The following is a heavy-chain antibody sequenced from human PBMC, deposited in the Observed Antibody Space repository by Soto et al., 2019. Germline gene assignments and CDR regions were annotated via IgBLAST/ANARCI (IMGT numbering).Heavy chain of an antibody. J-gene: IGHJ3*02. Sequence: GASVKVSCKASGYTFTGYYMHWVRQAPGQGLEWMGWINPNSGGTNYAQKFQGWVTMTRDTSISTAYMELSRLRSDDTAVYYCARERGYYGSGSSTDAFDIWAQGTMVPVSS. CDR2: INPNSGGT. V-gene: IGHV1-2*04. D-gene: IGHD3-10*01. CDR3: ARERGYYGSGSSTDAFDI. CDR1: GYTFTGYY.